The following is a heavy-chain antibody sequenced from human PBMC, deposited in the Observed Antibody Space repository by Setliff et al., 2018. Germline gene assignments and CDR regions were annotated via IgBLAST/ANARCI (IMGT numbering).Heavy chain of an antibody. CDR3: ARRNGEKLDP. Sequence: SETLSLTCAVSGYSISSGCYWGWIRQPPGKGLEWIGSIYHSGSTYYNPSLKSRVTISVDTSKNQFSLKLSSVTAADTAVYYCARRNGEKLDPWGQGTLVTVSS. CDR2: IYHSGST. CDR1: GYSISSGCY. V-gene: IGHV4-38-2*01. J-gene: IGHJ5*02.